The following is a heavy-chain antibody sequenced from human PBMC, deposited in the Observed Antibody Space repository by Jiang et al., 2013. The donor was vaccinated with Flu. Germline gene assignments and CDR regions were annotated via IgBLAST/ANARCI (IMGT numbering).Heavy chain of an antibody. V-gene: IGHV2-70*11. D-gene: IGHD3-22*01. CDR1: GFSLSTSGMC. J-gene: IGHJ5*02. Sequence: KPTQTLTLTCTFSGFSLSTSGMCVSWIRQPPGKALEWLARIDWDDDKYYSTSLKTRLTISKDTSKNQVVLTMTNMDPVDTATYYCARIVTLNYYDSSGYYNWFDPWGQGTLVTVSS. CDR3: ARIVTLNYYDSSGYYNWFDP. CDR2: IDWDDDK.